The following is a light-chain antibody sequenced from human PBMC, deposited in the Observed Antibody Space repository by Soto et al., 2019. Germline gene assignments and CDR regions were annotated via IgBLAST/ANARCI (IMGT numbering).Light chain of an antibody. CDR1: QSVTTTY. Sequence: EIVLTQSPATLSLSPGERATLSCGASQSVTTTYLAWYQQKPGLAPRLLIYGASRRAPGISDRFTGSGSGTDFTLSISRLEPEDCAVYYCQQYGISPWTFGQGTKVEIK. J-gene: IGKJ1*01. V-gene: IGKV3D-20*01. CDR2: GAS. CDR3: QQYGISPWT.